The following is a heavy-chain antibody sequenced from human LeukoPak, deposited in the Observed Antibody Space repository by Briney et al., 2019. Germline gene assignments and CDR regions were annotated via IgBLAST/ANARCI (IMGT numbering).Heavy chain of an antibody. CDR3: ARNSPSIITGAFDV. CDR2: IYDSGDT. V-gene: IGHV3-53*04. D-gene: IGHD2-21*01. J-gene: IGHJ3*01. Sequence: GGSLRLSCAASGFTVSSNYMTWVRQAPGKGLEWVSVIYDSGDTYYEDSVKGRFSISRHSSKNTVYLQMNSLRVEDTAVYYCARNSPSIITGAFDVWGQGTMVTVSS. CDR1: GFTVSSNY.